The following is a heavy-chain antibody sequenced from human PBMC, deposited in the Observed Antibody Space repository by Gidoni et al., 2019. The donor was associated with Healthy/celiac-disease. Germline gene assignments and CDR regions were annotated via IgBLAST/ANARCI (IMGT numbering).Heavy chain of an antibody. Sequence: QLQLQESGPGLVKPSETLSLTCTVSGGSISSSSYYWGWIRQPPGKGLEWIGSIYYSGSTYYNPSLKSRVTISVDTSKNQFSLKLSSVTAADTAVYYCARHVLPSWFGELGARFDYWGQGTLVTVSS. CDR1: GGSISSSSYY. D-gene: IGHD3-10*01. CDR2: IYYSGST. J-gene: IGHJ4*02. V-gene: IGHV4-39*01. CDR3: ARHVLPSWFGELGARFDY.